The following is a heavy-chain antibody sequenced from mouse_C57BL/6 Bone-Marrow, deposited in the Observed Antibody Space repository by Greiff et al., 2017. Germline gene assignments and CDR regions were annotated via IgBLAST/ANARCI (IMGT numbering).Heavy chain of an antibody. Sequence: QVQLKQPGAELVRPGSSVKLSCKASGYTFTSYWMHWVKQRPIQGLEWIGNIDPSDSETHYNQKFTDKATLTVDKSSSTAYMQLSSLTSEDSAVYYCAREYYGSSSWYFDVWGTGTTVTVSS. V-gene: IGHV1-52*01. D-gene: IGHD1-1*01. CDR1: GYTFTSYW. J-gene: IGHJ1*03. CDR2: IDPSDSET. CDR3: AREYYGSSSWYFDV.